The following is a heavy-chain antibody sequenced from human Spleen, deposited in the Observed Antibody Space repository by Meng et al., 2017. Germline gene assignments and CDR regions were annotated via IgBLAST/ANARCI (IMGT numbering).Heavy chain of an antibody. Sequence: SETLSLTCTVSGGSISSGSYSWSWIRQPAGKGLEWIGRIYTTGSTNYNPSLTSRVTISADTSKNQFSLRLSSVTAADTAVYYCARAGHGYDRSGYWDFPDYWGQGTLVTVSS. V-gene: IGHV4-61*02. CDR2: IYTTGST. J-gene: IGHJ4*02. CDR3: ARAGHGYDRSGYWDFPDY. D-gene: IGHD3-22*01. CDR1: GGSISSGSYS.